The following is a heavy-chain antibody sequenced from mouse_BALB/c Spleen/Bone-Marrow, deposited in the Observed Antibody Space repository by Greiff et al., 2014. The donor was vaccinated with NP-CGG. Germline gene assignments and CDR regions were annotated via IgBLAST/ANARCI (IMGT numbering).Heavy chain of an antibody. CDR3: ARSGDGPLAY. Sequence: EVKLEESGAELVKPGASVKLSCTASGFNIKDTYIHWVKQRPEQGLEWIGRIDPANGNTKYGPKFQGRATVTTDTSSNTASLQLSNLTSEDTAVYYCARSGDGPLAYWGQGTLVTVSA. D-gene: IGHD2-3*01. J-gene: IGHJ3*01. CDR2: IDPANGNT. CDR1: GFNIKDTY. V-gene: IGHV14-3*02.